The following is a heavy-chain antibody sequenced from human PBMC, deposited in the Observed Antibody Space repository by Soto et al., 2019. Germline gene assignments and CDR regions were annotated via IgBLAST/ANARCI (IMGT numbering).Heavy chain of an antibody. J-gene: IGHJ4*02. Sequence: SETLSLTCTVSGGSISSSSYYWGWIRQPPGKGLEWIGSIYYSGSTYYNPSLKSRVTISVDTSKNQFSLKLSSVTAADTAVYYCARQSYDFWSGYYPSRFDYWGQGTLVTVSS. CDR2: IYYSGST. CDR1: GGSISSSSYY. V-gene: IGHV4-39*01. D-gene: IGHD3-3*01. CDR3: ARQSYDFWSGYYPSRFDY.